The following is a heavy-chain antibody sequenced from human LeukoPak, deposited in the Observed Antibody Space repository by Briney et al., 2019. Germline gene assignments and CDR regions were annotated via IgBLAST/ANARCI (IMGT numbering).Heavy chain of an antibody. V-gene: IGHV1-8*01. CDR2: MNPNSGNT. CDR1: GYTFTSYD. D-gene: IGHD6-19*01. J-gene: IGHJ6*02. CDR3: ARRIAVAGYYYYGMDV. Sequence: ASVKVSCKASGYTFTSYDINWVRQATGQGLEWMGWMNPNSGNTGYAQKFQGRVTMTRNTSISTAHMELSSLRSEDTAVYYCARRIAVAGYYYYGMDVWGQGTTVTVSS.